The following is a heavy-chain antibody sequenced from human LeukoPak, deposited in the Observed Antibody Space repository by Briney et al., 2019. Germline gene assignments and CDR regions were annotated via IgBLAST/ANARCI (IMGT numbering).Heavy chain of an antibody. D-gene: IGHD3-9*01. CDR2: IRQDGSEK. CDR3: AREYYDILTGYYNPHFDY. V-gene: IGHV3-7*04. Sequence: AGGSLRLSCAASGFTFSSYWMSWVRQAPGKGLEWVANIRQDGSEKYYVDSVKGRFTISRDNAKNSLYLQMNSLRAEDTAVYYCAREYYDILTGYYNPHFDYWGQGTLVTVSS. CDR1: GFTFSSYW. J-gene: IGHJ4*02.